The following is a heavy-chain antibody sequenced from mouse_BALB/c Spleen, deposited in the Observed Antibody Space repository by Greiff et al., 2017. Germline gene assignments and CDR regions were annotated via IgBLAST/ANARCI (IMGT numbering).Heavy chain of an antibody. CDR2: INSNGGST. D-gene: IGHD6-1*01. CDR3: AREEGMPHWYFDV. Sequence: EVQLVESGGGLVQPGGSLKLSCAASGFTFSSYGMSWVRQTPDKRLELVATINSNGGSTYYPDSVKGRFTISRDNAKNTLYLQMSSLKSEDTAMYYCAREEGMPHWYFDVWGAGTTVTVSS. CDR1: GFTFSSYG. V-gene: IGHV5-6-3*01. J-gene: IGHJ1*01.